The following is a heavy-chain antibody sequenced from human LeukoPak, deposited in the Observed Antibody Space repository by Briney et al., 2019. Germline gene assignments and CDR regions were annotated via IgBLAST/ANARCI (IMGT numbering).Heavy chain of an antibody. Sequence: SETLSLTCAAYGGSFSGYYWSWIRQPPGKGLEWIGEINHSGSTNYNPSLKSRVTISVDTSKNQFSLKLSSVTAADTAVYYCARHSAKLGADYWGQGTLVTVSS. CDR3: ARHSAKLGADY. V-gene: IGHV4-34*01. D-gene: IGHD1-26*01. CDR1: GGSFSGYY. CDR2: INHSGST. J-gene: IGHJ4*02.